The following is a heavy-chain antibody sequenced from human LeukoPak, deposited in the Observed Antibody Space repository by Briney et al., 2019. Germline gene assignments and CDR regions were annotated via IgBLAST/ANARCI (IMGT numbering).Heavy chain of an antibody. CDR3: ARGFPGDRAPLQTFDY. CDR1: GGTXSSYA. J-gene: IGHJ4*02. CDR2: IIPILGIA. V-gene: IGHV1-69*04. Sequence: SVKVSCKASGGTXSSYAISGVRQAPGQGLEWMGRIIPILGIANYAQKFQGRVTITADKSTSTAYMELSSLRSEDTAVYYCARGFPGDRAPLQTFDYWGQGTLVTVSS. D-gene: IGHD3-10*01.